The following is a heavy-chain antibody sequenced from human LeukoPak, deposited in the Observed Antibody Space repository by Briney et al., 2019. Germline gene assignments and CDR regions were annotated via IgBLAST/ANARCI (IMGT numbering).Heavy chain of an antibody. CDR2: IKQDGSEK. V-gene: IGHV3-7*01. CDR1: GFTFNNYW. CDR3: ARDARSHCGTDACYGPYFDY. J-gene: IGHJ4*02. Sequence: PGGSLRLSCAASGFTFNNYWMSWVRQAPGKGLEWVANIKQDGSEKYYVGSVKGRFTISRDNAKNSLYLQMNDLRAEDTGVYFCARDARSHCGTDACYGPYFDYWGQGSLVTVSS. D-gene: IGHD2-2*01.